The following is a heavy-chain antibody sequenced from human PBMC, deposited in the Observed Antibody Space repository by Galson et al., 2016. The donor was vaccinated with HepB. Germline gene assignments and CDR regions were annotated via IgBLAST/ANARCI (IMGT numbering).Heavy chain of an antibody. CDR3: ARRRHASSWIWVDG. J-gene: IGHJ6*02. V-gene: IGHV1-2*02. D-gene: IGHD6-13*01. CDR2: INPNSGGT. CDR1: GYTFTGYY. Sequence: SVKVSCKASGYTFTGYYMHWVRQAPGQGLEWMGWINPNSGGTNYAQKFQGRVTMTRDTSNSTAYMELRRLRHDDTAVYYCARRRHASSWIWVDGWGQGTTVTVSS.